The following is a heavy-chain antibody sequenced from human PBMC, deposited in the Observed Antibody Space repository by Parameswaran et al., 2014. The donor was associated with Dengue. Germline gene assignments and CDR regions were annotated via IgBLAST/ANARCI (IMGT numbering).Heavy chain of an antibody. D-gene: IGHD3-16*01. CDR3: MRGLGFRPPADDWYFDL. CDR2: INPNSGGT. Sequence: WVRQAPGQGLEWMGRINPNSGGTNYAQKFQGRVTMTRDTSISTAYMELSRLRSDDMAMYYRMRGLGFRPPADDWYFDLWGRGTLVTVSS. V-gene: IGHV1-2*06. J-gene: IGHJ2*01.